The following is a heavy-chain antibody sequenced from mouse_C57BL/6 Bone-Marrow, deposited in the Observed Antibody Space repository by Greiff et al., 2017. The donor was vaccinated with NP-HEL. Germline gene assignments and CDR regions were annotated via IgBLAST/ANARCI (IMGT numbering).Heavy chain of an antibody. CDR1: GYTFTDYE. D-gene: IGHD4-1*01. Sequence: QVHVKQSGAELVRPGASVTLSCKASGYTFTDYEMHWVKQTPVHGLEWIGAIDPETGGTAYNQKFKGKAILTADKSSSTAYMELRSLTSEDSAVYYCNELGWFAYWGQGTLVTVSA. CDR2: IDPETGGT. J-gene: IGHJ3*01. V-gene: IGHV1-15*01. CDR3: NELGWFAY.